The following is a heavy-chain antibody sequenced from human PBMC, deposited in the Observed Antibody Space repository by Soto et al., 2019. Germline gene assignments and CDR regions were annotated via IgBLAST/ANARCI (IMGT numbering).Heavy chain of an antibody. CDR3: ARDQEIFDY. J-gene: IGHJ4*02. Sequence: ASVKVSCKASGYTFTNFGISWVRQAPGQGLEWMGWISAYNGNTNYAQNFQGRVTMTTDTSTSTAYMELRSLRSDDTAVYYCARDQEIFDYWGQGTLVTVSS. V-gene: IGHV1-18*01. CDR2: ISAYNGNT. CDR1: GYTFTNFG.